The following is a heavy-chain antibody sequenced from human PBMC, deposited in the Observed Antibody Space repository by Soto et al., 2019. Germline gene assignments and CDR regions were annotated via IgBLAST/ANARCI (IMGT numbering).Heavy chain of an antibody. D-gene: IGHD3-22*01. J-gene: IGHJ4*02. CDR2: IDPSDSYT. Sequence: PGESLKISCKGSGYSVTSYWISWVRQMPGKGLEWMGRIDPSDSYTNYSPSFQGHVTISADKSISTAYLQWSSLKASDTAMYYCASLYSYDYYDSSGYPFDYWGQGTLVTVSS. CDR3: ASLYSYDYYDSSGYPFDY. CDR1: GYSVTSYW. V-gene: IGHV5-10-1*01.